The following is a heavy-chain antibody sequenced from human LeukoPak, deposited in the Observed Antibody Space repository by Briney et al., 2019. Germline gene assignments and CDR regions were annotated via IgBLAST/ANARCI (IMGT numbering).Heavy chain of an antibody. J-gene: IGHJ4*02. V-gene: IGHV1-69*13. Sequence: ASVKVSCKASGGTFSSYAISWVRQAPGQGLEWMGGIIPIFGTANYAQKFQGRVTITADESTSTAYMELSSLRSEDTAVYYCAPPSSGWPGYFDYWGQGTLVTVSS. CDR1: GGTFSSYA. CDR2: IIPIFGTA. CDR3: APPSSGWPGYFDY. D-gene: IGHD6-19*01.